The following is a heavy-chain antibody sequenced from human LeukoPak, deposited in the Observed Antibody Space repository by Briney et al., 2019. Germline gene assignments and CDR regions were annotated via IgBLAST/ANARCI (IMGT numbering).Heavy chain of an antibody. J-gene: IGHJ4*02. CDR1: GHTFTGYY. CDR2: INPNSGGT. D-gene: IGHD3-22*01. V-gene: IGHV1-2*02. CDR3: ARDPPAMDDSSGPPNNY. Sequence: ASVTVSCTASGHTFTGYYMHWVRQAPGQGLEWMGWINPNSGGTNYAQKFQGRVTMTRDTSISTAYMELSRLRSDDTAVYYCARDPPAMDDSSGPPNNYWGQGTLVTVSS.